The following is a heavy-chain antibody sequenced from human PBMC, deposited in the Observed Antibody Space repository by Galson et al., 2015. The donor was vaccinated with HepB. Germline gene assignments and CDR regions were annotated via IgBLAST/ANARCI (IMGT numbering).Heavy chain of an antibody. CDR1: GITFSSYG. Sequence: LRLSCAASGITFSSYGMHWVRQAPGKGLEYVSAMSSNGGSTYYADSVKGRFTISRDNSKNTLYLQMSSLRPEDTAVYYCVKDPRRRYYYDSSGYRGYFQHWGQGTLVTVSS. V-gene: IGHV3-64D*06. CDR3: VKDPRRRYYYDSSGYRGYFQH. CDR2: MSSNGGST. D-gene: IGHD3-22*01. J-gene: IGHJ1*01.